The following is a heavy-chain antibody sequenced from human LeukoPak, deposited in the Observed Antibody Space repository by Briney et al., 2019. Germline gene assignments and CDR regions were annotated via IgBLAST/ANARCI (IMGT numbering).Heavy chain of an antibody. CDR1: GFTFSSYS. J-gene: IGHJ3*02. CDR3: ARAKYWSFDI. D-gene: IGHD2-8*02. CDR2: ISSSSSTI. Sequence: PGGSLRLSCAASGFTFSSYSVNWVRPARGKGLEWVRYISSSSSTIYHSVSLKGLFTISRYNAKNSLYLKMVSLRDEETAVYYCARAKYWSFDIWGQGTMVTVSS. V-gene: IGHV3-48*02.